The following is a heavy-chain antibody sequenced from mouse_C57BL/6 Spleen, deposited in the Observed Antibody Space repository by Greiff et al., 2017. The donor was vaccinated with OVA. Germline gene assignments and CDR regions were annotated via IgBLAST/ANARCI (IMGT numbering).Heavy chain of an antibody. J-gene: IGHJ2*01. Sequence: QVQLQQSGAELVKPGTSVKVSCKASGYAFTNYLIEWVQQRPGQGLEWIGVINPGSGGTNYNEKFKGKATLTADKSSSTAYMQLSSLTSEDSAVYFCARSYYSDYWGQGTTLTVSS. CDR2: INPGSGGT. V-gene: IGHV1-54*01. CDR3: ARSYYSDY. CDR1: GYAFTNYL.